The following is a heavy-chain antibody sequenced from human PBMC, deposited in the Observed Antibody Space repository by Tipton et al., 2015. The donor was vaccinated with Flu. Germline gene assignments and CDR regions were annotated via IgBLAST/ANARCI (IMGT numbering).Heavy chain of an antibody. V-gene: IGHV3-33*01. D-gene: IGHD6-13*01. J-gene: IGHJ4*02. CDR1: GFTFDYYG. Sequence: SLRLSCAASGFTFDYYGMHWVRQAPGRGLEWVAFMWSDGGNEKYAASVKGRFTISRDNAKNALSLQMHNLRVADTAVYYCARAVGAAGSYWGQGTLVTVSS. CDR2: MWSDGGNE. CDR3: ARAVGAAGSY.